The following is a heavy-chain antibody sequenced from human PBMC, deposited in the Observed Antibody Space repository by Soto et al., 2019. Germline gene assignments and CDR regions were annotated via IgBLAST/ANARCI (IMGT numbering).Heavy chain of an antibody. J-gene: IGHJ4*02. Sequence: SVEVSCEASGGSFSSYAISWVRQAPGQGLEWMGGIIPIFGTANYAQKFQGRVTITADESTSTAYMELSSLRSEDTAVYYCAIVIRDDSGYSSSSAFDYWGQGTLVTVSS. CDR3: AIVIRDDSGYSSSSAFDY. CDR2: IIPIFGTA. D-gene: IGHD6-13*01. V-gene: IGHV1-69*13. CDR1: GGSFSSYA.